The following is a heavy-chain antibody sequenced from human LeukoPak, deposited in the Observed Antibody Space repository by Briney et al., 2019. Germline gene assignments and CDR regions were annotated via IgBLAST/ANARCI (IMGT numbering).Heavy chain of an antibody. CDR3: ARGRIDYFDSSGYSGYFDY. D-gene: IGHD3-22*01. CDR2: IYHSGST. J-gene: IGHJ4*02. Sequence: PSETLSLTCAVSGYSLSSGYYWGWIRQPPGKGLEGIGSIYHSGSTYYNPSLKSRVTISVDTSQNQFSLKLSSVTAADTAVYYCARGRIDYFDSSGYSGYFDYWGQGTLVTVSS. CDR1: GYSLSSGYY. V-gene: IGHV4-38-2*01.